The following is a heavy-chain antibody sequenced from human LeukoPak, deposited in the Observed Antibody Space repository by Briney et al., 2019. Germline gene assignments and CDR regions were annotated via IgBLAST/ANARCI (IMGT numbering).Heavy chain of an antibody. Sequence: SETLSLTCTVSGGSISSSSYYWGWIRQPPGKGLEWIGNIYYSGSTYYNPSLKSRVTISVDTSKNQFSLKLSSVTAADTAVYYCAKPWGTSYYDSSAYRDAFDLWGPGTMVTVSS. V-gene: IGHV4-39*01. J-gene: IGHJ3*01. D-gene: IGHD3-22*01. CDR1: GGSISSSSYY. CDR3: AKPWGTSYYDSSAYRDAFDL. CDR2: IYYSGST.